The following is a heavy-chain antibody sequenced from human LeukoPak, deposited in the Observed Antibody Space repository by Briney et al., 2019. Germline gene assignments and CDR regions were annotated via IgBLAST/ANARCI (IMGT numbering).Heavy chain of an antibody. J-gene: IGHJ6*04. CDR1: GGSISGYF. D-gene: IGHD2-15*01. Sequence: SETLSLTCTVSGGSISGYFWSWIRQPPGEGLEWIGYIYYCGNTIYNLSLKSRATISVDTSKNLFSLQLTSVTTADTAVYYCARHADIAAYREGLDVWGRGTTVTVSS. CDR2: IYYCGNT. V-gene: IGHV4-59*01. CDR3: ARHADIAAYREGLDV.